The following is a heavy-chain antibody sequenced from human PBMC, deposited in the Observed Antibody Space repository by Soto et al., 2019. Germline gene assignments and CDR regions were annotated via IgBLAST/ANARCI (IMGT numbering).Heavy chain of an antibody. D-gene: IGHD2-21*01. Sequence: QVQLQESGPGLVKPSQTLSLTCTVSGGSISSGGYYWSWIRQHPGKGLEWLGYIYYSGSTYYNPSLKRRVTISVDTSKNQFSLKLSSVTAADTAVYYCASSDCGGDCYHAFDIWGQGTMVTVSS. CDR3: ASSDCGGDCYHAFDI. J-gene: IGHJ3*02. CDR2: IYYSGST. CDR1: GGSISSGGYY. V-gene: IGHV4-31*03.